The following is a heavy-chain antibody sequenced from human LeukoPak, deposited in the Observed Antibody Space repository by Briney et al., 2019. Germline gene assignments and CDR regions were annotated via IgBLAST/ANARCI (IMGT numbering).Heavy chain of an antibody. CDR3: ARDASYGERSFDY. V-gene: IGHV3-33*01. CDR2: MWYDGSNK. J-gene: IGHJ4*02. CDR1: GFTLIRYG. Sequence: QPGRSLRLSCAASGFTLIRYGMHWVRQAPGKGLEWVAVMWYDGSNKYYADSVKGRFTISRDNSKNTLYLQMNSLRAEDTALYYCARDASYGERSFDYWGQGTLVTVSS. D-gene: IGHD1-1*01.